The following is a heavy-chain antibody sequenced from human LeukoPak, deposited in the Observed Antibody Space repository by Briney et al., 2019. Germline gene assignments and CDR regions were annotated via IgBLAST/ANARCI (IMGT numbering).Heavy chain of an antibody. D-gene: IGHD3-3*01. J-gene: IGHJ4*02. V-gene: IGHV1-69*13. CDR3: AKVDDFWTGPFDY. CDR1: GGTFSSYA. CDR2: IIPIFGTA. Sequence: GASVKVSCKASGGTFSSYAISWVRQAPGQGLEWMGGIIPIFGTANYAQKFQGRVTITADESTSTAYMELSSLRSEDTAVYYCAKVDDFWTGPFDYWGQGTLVTVSS.